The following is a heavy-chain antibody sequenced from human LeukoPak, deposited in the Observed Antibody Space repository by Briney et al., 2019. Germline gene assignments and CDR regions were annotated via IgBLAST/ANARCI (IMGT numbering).Heavy chain of an antibody. J-gene: IGHJ3*02. CDR2: ISYDGSNK. Sequence: GGSLRLSCAASGFTFSSYAMHWVRQAPGKGLEWVAVISYDGSNKYYADSVKGRFTISRDNSKNTLYLQMNSLRAEDTAVYYCARGVLYYDILTGPDAFDIWGQGTMVTVSS. V-gene: IGHV3-30-3*01. CDR1: GFTFSSYA. CDR3: ARGVLYYDILTGPDAFDI. D-gene: IGHD3-9*01.